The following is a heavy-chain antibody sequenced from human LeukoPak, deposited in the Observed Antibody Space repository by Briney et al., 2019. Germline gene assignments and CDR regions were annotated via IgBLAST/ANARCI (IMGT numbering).Heavy chain of an antibody. CDR2: MNPNSGNT. Sequence: ASVKVSCKASGYTFTSYDINWVRQATGQGLEWIGWMNPNSGNTGYAQKFQGRVTMTRNTSISTAYMELSSLRSEDTAVYYCACTVVAATPDAFDIWGQGTMVTVSS. J-gene: IGHJ3*02. D-gene: IGHD2-15*01. CDR3: ACTVVAATPDAFDI. CDR1: GYTFTSYD. V-gene: IGHV1-8*01.